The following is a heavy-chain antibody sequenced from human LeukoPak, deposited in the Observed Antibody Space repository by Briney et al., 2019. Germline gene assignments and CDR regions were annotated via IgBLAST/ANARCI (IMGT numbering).Heavy chain of an antibody. J-gene: IGHJ3*02. Sequence: GGSLRLSCAASGFTFTSYGMSWVRQAPGKGLEWVSAISASGGNTYYADSVKGRFTISRDNSKNTPYLQMGSLRAEDMAVYYCARAIAAAGVDAFDIWGQGTMVTVSS. V-gene: IGHV3-23*01. CDR2: ISASGGNT. CDR1: GFTFTSYG. D-gene: IGHD6-13*01. CDR3: ARAIAAAGVDAFDI.